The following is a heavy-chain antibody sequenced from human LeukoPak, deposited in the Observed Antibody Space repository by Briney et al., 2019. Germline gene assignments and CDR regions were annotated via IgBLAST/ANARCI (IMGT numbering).Heavy chain of an antibody. V-gene: IGHV1-18*01. D-gene: IGHD2-15*01. CDR2: ISGYNGNT. CDR1: GYTFTTYG. J-gene: IGHJ4*02. CDR3: ARASAQWSDY. Sequence: GASVKVSCKVSGYTFTTYGISWVRQAPGQGLEWMGWISGYNGNTNYAQKFRGRVTMTTDTSTSTAYMELRSLRSDDTAVYYCARASAQWSDYWGQGTLVTVSS.